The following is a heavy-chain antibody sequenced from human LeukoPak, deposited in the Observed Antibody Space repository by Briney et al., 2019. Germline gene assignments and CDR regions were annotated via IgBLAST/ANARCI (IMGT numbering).Heavy chain of an antibody. Sequence: SETLSLTYTVSGGSISSSSYYWGWIRQPPGKGLEWIGSIYYSGSTYYNPSLKSRVTISVDTSRNQFSLKLSSVTAADTAVYYCARVIAAAATGVDYWGQRTLVTVSS. V-gene: IGHV4-39*01. CDR3: ARVIAAAATGVDY. CDR2: IYYSGST. J-gene: IGHJ4*02. CDR1: GGSISSSSYY. D-gene: IGHD6-13*01.